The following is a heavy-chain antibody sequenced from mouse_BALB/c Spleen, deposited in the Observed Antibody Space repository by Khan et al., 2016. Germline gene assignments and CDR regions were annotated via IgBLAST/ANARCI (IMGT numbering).Heavy chain of an antibody. CDR3: ERDRGYGSPFAY. D-gene: IGHD1-1*01. CDR1: GFTFSSYA. V-gene: IGHV5-9-4*01. Sequence: EVELVESGGGLVKPGGSLKLSCAASGFTFSSYAMSWVRQSPEQRLEWVAEISSGGSYTYYPDTVTGRFTISRDNAKNTLYLEMSSLRSEDTAMYYWERDRGYGSPFAYWGQGTLVTVSA. CDR2: ISSGGSYT. J-gene: IGHJ3*01.